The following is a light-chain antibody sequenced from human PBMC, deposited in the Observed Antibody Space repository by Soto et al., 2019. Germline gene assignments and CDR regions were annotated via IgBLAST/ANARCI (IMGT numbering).Light chain of an antibody. CDR1: QNIFYRSNNKNY. J-gene: IGKJ1*01. Sequence: DIVMTQSPDSLPVSLGERATINCKSSQNIFYRSNNKNYLAWYQQKPGQAPKLLIYWASIRDSGVPDRFSGSGSGTDFTLTISSLQAEDVAVYYCQQYFTGRTFGQGTRVEI. CDR2: WAS. V-gene: IGKV4-1*01. CDR3: QQYFTGRT.